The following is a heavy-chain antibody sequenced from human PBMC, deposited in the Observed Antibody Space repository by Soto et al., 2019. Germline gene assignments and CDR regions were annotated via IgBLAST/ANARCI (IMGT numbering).Heavy chain of an antibody. D-gene: IGHD2-15*01. CDR1: GGSFGGYY. V-gene: IGHV4-34*01. CDR3: ARVVVVVAANGSIDI. Sequence: SETLSLTCAVYGGSFGGYYWSWIRQPPGKGLEWIGEINHSGSTNYNPSLKSRVTISVDTSKNQFSLKLSSVTAADTAVYYCARVVVVVAANGSIDIWGQGTMVTVSS. J-gene: IGHJ3*02. CDR2: INHSGST.